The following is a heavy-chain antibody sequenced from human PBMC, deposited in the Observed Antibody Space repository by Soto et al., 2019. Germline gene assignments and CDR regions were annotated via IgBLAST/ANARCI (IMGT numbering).Heavy chain of an antibody. J-gene: IGHJ6*02. Sequence: QVQLVESGGGVVQPGRSLRLSCAASGFTFSSYGMHWVRQAPGKGLEWVAVISYDGSNKYYADSVKGRFTISRDNSKNTLYLQMNSLRAEDTAVYYCAKDLTSEGVGDYYYCMDVWGQGTTVTVSS. CDR1: GFTFSSYG. CDR2: ISYDGSNK. D-gene: IGHD2-2*01. V-gene: IGHV3-30*18. CDR3: AKDLTSEGVGDYYYCMDV.